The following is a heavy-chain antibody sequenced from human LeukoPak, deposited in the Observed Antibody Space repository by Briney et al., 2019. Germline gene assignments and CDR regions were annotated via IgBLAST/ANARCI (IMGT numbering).Heavy chain of an antibody. Sequence: PSETLSLTCTVSGGSISSSNYYWGWIRQPPGKGLEWIGSIYYSGSTYYNPSLKSRVTISVDTSKNQFSLKLSSVTAADTAVYYCARDRSYYGSGGEVDYWGQGTLVTVSS. J-gene: IGHJ4*02. V-gene: IGHV4-39*07. CDR3: ARDRSYYGSGGEVDY. D-gene: IGHD3-10*01. CDR2: IYYSGST. CDR1: GGSISSSNYY.